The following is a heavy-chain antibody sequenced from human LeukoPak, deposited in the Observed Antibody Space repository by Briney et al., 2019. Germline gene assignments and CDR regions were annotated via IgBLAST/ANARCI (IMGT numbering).Heavy chain of an antibody. J-gene: IGHJ4*02. V-gene: IGHV3-30-3*01. CDR3: ARAPPHEVVVVTAIRRSYRNFDY. CDR1: GFTFSSYA. D-gene: IGHD2-21*02. CDR2: ISYDGSNK. Sequence: GGSLRLSCAASGFTFSSYAMHWVRQAPGKGLEWVAVISYDGSNKYYADSVKGRFTISRDNSKNTLYLQMNSLRAEDTAVYYCARAPPHEVVVVTAIRRSYRNFDYWGQGTLVTVSS.